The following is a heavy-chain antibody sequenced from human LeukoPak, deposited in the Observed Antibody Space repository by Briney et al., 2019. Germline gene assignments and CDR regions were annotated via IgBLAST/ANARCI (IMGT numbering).Heavy chain of an antibody. V-gene: IGHV4-4*07. J-gene: IGHJ4*02. D-gene: IGHD4-23*01. CDR2: IYTSGST. CDR3: ARYTVVTRNFDY. CDR1: GGSISSYY. Sequence: SETLSLTCTVSGGSISSYYWSWIRQPAGKGLEWIGRIYTSGSTNYNPSLKSRVTISVDTSKNQFSLKLSSVTAADTAVYYCARYTVVTRNFDYWGQGTLVTVSS.